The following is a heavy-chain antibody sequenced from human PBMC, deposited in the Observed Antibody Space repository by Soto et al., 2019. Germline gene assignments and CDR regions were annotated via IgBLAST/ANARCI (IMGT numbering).Heavy chain of an antibody. CDR2: MQPDGSDQ. D-gene: IGHD1-1*01. Sequence: GGSLRLSCAASGFTFSNFWLSWVRQAPGKGLEWVANMQPDGSDQYYVDSVKGRFTISRDNAKNSLYLQMNSLRAEDTAVYYCARNLQNAFDIWGQGTMVTVSS. CDR3: ARNLQNAFDI. V-gene: IGHV3-7*01. CDR1: GFTFSNFW. J-gene: IGHJ3*02.